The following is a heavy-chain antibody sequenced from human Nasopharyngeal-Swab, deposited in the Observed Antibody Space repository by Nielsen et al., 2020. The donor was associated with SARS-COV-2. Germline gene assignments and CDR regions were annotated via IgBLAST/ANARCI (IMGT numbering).Heavy chain of an antibody. Sequence: ASVKVSCKASGYTFTSYYMHWVRQAPGQGLEWMGIINPSGGSTSYAQRFQGRVTMTRDTSTSTVYMELNSLRSEDTAVYYCARDGSPEVFDYWGQGTLVTVSS. D-gene: IGHD1-14*01. CDR3: ARDGSPEVFDY. CDR1: GYTFTSYY. CDR2: INPSGGST. V-gene: IGHV1-46*01. J-gene: IGHJ4*02.